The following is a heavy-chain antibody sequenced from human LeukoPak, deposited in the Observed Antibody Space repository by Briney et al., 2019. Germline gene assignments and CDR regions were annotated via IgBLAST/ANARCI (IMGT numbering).Heavy chain of an antibody. Sequence: GGSLRLSCAASGFAFSSYEMNWVRQAPGKGLEWVSYISSSGSTIYYADSVKGRFTISRDNAKNSLYLQMNSLRAEDTAVYYCASGISGRDAFDIWGQGTMVSVSS. J-gene: IGHJ3*02. CDR3: ASGISGRDAFDI. V-gene: IGHV3-48*03. D-gene: IGHD1-14*01. CDR1: GFAFSSYE. CDR2: ISSSGSTI.